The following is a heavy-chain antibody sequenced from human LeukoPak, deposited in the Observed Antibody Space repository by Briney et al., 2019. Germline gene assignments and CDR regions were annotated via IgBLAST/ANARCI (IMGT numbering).Heavy chain of an antibody. V-gene: IGHV4-38-2*02. Sequence: SETLSLTCSVFGYSNSSDYYWGWIRQPPGKGLEWIGSIYHSGSTYYNPSLKSRVTISVDTSKNQFSLKLTSVTAADTAVYYCARRGIYYDSSGFPFLDAFDIWGQGTMVTVSS. D-gene: IGHD3-22*01. J-gene: IGHJ3*02. CDR1: GYSNSSDYY. CDR2: IYHSGST. CDR3: ARRGIYYDSSGFPFLDAFDI.